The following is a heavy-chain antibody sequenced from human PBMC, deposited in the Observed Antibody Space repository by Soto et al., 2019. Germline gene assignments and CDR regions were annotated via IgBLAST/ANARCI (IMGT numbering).Heavy chain of an antibody. CDR1: GFNFENYG. V-gene: IGHV3-30*03. Sequence: QAQLVDSGGGVAQPGRSLRLSCAASGFNFENYGMHWVRQAPGKGLEWVAVISYGGGKQYYGDSVKGRVTISRDNYTNTLFLQMKSLRAEDTAVYYCARSLEPPSVSHGTIGYYYFENWSPRTLVTVSS. J-gene: IGHJ4*02. CDR3: ARSLEPPSVSHGTIGYYYFEN. D-gene: IGHD1-1*01. CDR2: ISYGGGKQ.